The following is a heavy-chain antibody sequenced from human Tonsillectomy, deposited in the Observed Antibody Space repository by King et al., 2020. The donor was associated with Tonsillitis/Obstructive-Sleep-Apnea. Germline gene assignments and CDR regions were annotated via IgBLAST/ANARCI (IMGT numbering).Heavy chain of an antibody. CDR1: GGPISSYY. J-gene: IGHJ3*02. D-gene: IGHD2-15*01. CDR3: ARGYCSGGSCYSLEAFDI. V-gene: IGHV4-4*07. Sequence: VQLQESGPGLVKPSETLSLTCTVSGGPISSYYWSWIRQPAGKGLEWIGRIYTSGSTNYNPSLKSRVTMSVDTSKNQFSLKLSSVTAADTAVYYCARGYCSGGSCYSLEAFDIWGQGTMVTVPS. CDR2: IYTSGST.